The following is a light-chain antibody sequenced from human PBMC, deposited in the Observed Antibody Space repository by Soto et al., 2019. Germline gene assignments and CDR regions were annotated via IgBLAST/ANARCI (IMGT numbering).Light chain of an antibody. CDR1: TGAVTSGHY. V-gene: IGLV7-46*01. CDR2: DTS. J-gene: IGLJ3*02. Sequence: QAVVTQEPSLTVSPGGTVTLTCGSNTGAVTSGHYPHWLQQRPGQAPRTQIYDTSNKQSWTPARFSGSLLGGKAALTLSGAQPEDEADYYCLLSYSGGNWVFGGGTKLTVL. CDR3: LLSYSGGNWV.